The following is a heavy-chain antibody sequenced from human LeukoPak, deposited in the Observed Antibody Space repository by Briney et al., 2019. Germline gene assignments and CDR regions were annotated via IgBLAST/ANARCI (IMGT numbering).Heavy chain of an antibody. J-gene: IGHJ4*02. D-gene: IGHD3-10*01. CDR2: IYTSGST. V-gene: IGHV4-4*09. Sequence: SETLSLTCTVSGGSISSYYWSWIRQPPGKGLEWIGYIYTSGSTNYNPSLKSRVTISVDTSRNQFSLKLSSVTAADTAVYYCARFGINYMYYFDYWGQGTLVNVSS. CDR3: ARFGINYMYYFDY. CDR1: GGSISSYY.